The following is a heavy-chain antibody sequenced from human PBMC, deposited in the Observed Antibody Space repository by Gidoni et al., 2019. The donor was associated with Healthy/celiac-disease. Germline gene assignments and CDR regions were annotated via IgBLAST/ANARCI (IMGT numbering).Heavy chain of an antibody. J-gene: IGHJ3*02. CDR1: GGSSSRSSYY. Sequence: QLQLLESGPGLVPPSETRSLTCSVPGGSSSRSSYYWGWIRQPPGKGLEWYGSIYYSGSTYYNPSLKSRVTISVDTSKNPFSLKLSSVTAAYTAVYYCASLASSSGYYYVFAFDIWGQGTMVTVSS. D-gene: IGHD3-22*01. V-gene: IGHV4-39*01. CDR3: ASLASSSGYYYVFAFDI. CDR2: IYYSGST.